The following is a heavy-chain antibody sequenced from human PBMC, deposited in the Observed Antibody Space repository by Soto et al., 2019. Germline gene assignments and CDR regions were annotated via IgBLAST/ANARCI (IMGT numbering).Heavy chain of an antibody. J-gene: IGHJ6*02. CDR3: AKDLRGNYYYYYGMDV. V-gene: IGHV3-23*01. Sequence: GGSLRLSCAASGFTFSSYAMSWVRQAPGKGLEWVSAISGSGGSTYYADSVKGRFTISRDNSKNTLYLQMNSLRAEDTAVYYCAKDLRGNYYYYYGMDVWGQGTTVTVSS. CDR2: ISGSGGST. D-gene: IGHD2-15*01. CDR1: GFTFSSYA.